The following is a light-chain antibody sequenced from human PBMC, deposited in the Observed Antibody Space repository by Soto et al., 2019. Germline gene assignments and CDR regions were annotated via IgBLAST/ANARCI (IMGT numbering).Light chain of an antibody. CDR3: QQSYSTSRLT. V-gene: IGKV1-39*01. J-gene: IGKJ4*01. CDR2: AAS. CDR1: QSISSY. Sequence: DIQMTQSPSSLSASVGDRVTITCRASQSISSYLNWYQQKPGKAPKLLIYAASSLQSGVPSRFSGSGSGTDFTLTISRLQPEDFATYYCQQSYSTSRLTFGGGTKVDIK.